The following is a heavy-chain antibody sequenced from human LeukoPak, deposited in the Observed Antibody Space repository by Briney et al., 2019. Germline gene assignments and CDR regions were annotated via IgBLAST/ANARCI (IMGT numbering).Heavy chain of an antibody. V-gene: IGHV7-4-1*02. CDR3: ARGSSSGWYSNWFDP. D-gene: IGHD6-19*01. Sequence: ASVKVPCKAAGYTFTSYAMNWVRQAPGQGLEWMGWINTNTGNPTYAQGFTGRFVFSLDTSVSTAYLQISSLKAEDTAVYYCARGSSSGWYSNWFDPWGQGTLVTVSS. J-gene: IGHJ5*02. CDR2: INTNTGNP. CDR1: GYTFTSYA.